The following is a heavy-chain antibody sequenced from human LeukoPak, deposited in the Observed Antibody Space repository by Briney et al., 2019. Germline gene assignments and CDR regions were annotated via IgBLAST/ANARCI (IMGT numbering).Heavy chain of an antibody. V-gene: IGHV4-39*07. CDR1: GASINSNYYY. J-gene: IGHJ6*02. D-gene: IGHD1-14*01. Sequence: PSETLSLTCTVSGASINSNYYYWGWIRQPPGKGLEWIGSIAYSGSTFYTPSLKSRVTISVDTSKNQFSLKLSSVTAADTAVYYCARGHFPNRYYGMDVWGQGTTVTVSS. CDR3: ARGHFPNRYYGMDV. CDR2: IAYSGST.